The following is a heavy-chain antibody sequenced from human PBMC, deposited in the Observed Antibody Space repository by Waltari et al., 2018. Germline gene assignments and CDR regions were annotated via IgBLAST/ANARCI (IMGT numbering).Heavy chain of an antibody. Sequence: QVQLQESGPGLVKPSQTLSLTCTVSGGSISSGSYYWSWIRQPAGKGLEWIGRIYTSGSTNYNPSLKSRVTISVDTSKNQFSLKLSSVTAADTAVYYCARDRSGGNPTADWGQGTLVTVSS. CDR2: IYTSGST. CDR1: GGSISSGSYY. CDR3: ARDRSGGNPTAD. J-gene: IGHJ4*02. D-gene: IGHD2-15*01. V-gene: IGHV4-61*02.